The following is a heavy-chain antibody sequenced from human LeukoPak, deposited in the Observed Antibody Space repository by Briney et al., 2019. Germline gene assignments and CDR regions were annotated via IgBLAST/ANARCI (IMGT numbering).Heavy chain of an antibody. Sequence: GGSLRLSCAGSDYAFYSYAMTWVRQAPGKGLEWVSAISGSGEGTYYSDSVKGRFTISRDNSKDTLYLQMNSLRAEDTAVYYCAKDYSSGWYGYFQHWGQGTLVTVSS. J-gene: IGHJ1*01. CDR1: DYAFYSYA. CDR3: AKDYSSGWYGYFQH. D-gene: IGHD6-19*01. CDR2: ISGSGEGT. V-gene: IGHV3-23*01.